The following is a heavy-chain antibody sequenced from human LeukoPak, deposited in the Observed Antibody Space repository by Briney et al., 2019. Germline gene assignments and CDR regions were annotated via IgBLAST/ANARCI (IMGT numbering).Heavy chain of an antibody. CDR2: ISSSSSYI. V-gene: IGHV3-21*01. Sequence: GGSLRLSCAASGFTFSSYSMNWVRQAPGKGLEWVSSISSSSSYIYYADSVKGRFTISRDNAKNSLYLQMNSLRAEDTAVYYCAREQWLADYYYYYMDVWGKGTTVTVSS. J-gene: IGHJ6*03. CDR1: GFTFSSYS. D-gene: IGHD6-19*01. CDR3: AREQWLADYYYYYMDV.